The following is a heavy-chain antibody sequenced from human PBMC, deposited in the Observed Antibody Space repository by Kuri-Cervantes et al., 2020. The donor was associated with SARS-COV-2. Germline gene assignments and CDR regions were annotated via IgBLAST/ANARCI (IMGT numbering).Heavy chain of an antibody. J-gene: IGHJ5*02. CDR1: GYTFSTYG. Sequence: GESLKISCKASGYTFSTYGISWVRQAPGQGLEWMGWISAYNGNTNYAQNLQGRVTMTTDTSTNTAYMELRSLRSDDTAVYYCARDLGWPVVGWFDPWGQGTLVTVSS. CDR3: ARDLGWPVVGWFDP. CDR2: ISAYNGNT. V-gene: IGHV1-18*01. D-gene: IGHD2-15*01.